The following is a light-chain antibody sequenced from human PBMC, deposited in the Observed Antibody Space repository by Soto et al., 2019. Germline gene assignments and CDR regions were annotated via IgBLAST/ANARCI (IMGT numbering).Light chain of an antibody. Sequence: EIVMTQSPATLSVSPGERATLSCRASQSVSSNLACYQQKPGQAPRLLIYGASTSATGIPARFSGSGSGTEFTLTNSSLQSEYFAVYYCHQYNNWPPYTFGQGTKLEIK. CDR3: HQYNNWPPYT. CDR2: GAS. J-gene: IGKJ2*01. CDR1: QSVSSN. V-gene: IGKV3-15*01.